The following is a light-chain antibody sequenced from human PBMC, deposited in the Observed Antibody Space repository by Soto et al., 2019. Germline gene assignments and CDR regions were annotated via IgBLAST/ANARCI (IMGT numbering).Light chain of an antibody. V-gene: IGLV4-69*02. CDR3: QTWGTDIHVV. Sequence: QLVLTQSPSASASLGASVKLTCTLSSGHSSYAIAWHQQQPEKGPRYLMKVNSDGSHIKGDGIPDRFSGFSSGAERYLTIASLQSEDEADYYSQTWGTDIHVVFGGGTKVTVL. CDR1: SGHSSYA. J-gene: IGLJ2*01. CDR2: VNSDGSH.